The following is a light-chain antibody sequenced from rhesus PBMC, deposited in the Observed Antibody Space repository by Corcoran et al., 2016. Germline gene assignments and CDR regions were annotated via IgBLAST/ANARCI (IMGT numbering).Light chain of an antibody. CDR1: SSDIGGYNR. J-gene: IGLJ1*01. Sequence: QAAPTQYPSVSGSPGQSVTISCTGTSSDIGGYNRVSWYQQYPGRAPKFLIYEVRKRPSGVSDRFSGSKSGNPASLTISGLQAEDEADYYCHSYASSGTYIFGSGTRLTVL. CDR3: HSYASSGTYI. V-gene: IGLV2-13*03. CDR2: EVR.